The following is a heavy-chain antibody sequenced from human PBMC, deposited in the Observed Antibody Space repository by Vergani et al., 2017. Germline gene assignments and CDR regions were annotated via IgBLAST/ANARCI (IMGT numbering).Heavy chain of an antibody. D-gene: IGHD3-3*01. CDR1: GGTFSSYA. CDR3: ARGRLRFLEWFLPHFDY. Sequence: QVQLVQSGAEVKKPGSSVKVSCKASGGTFSSYAISWVRQAPGQGLEWVGGIIPIFGTANYAQKFQGRVTITADESTSTAYMELSSLRSEDTAVYYCARGRLRFLEWFLPHFDYWGQGTLVTVSS. V-gene: IGHV1-69*01. J-gene: IGHJ4*02. CDR2: IIPIFGTA.